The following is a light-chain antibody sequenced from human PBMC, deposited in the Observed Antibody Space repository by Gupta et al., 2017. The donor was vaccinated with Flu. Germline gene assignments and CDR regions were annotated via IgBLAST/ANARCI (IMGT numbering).Light chain of an antibody. J-gene: IGKJ1*01. V-gene: IGKV3-20*01. CDR3: QQSGSSPWT. Sequence: GTLSLSPGERATISCRASQSISSSFLAWYQQKPGQAPRLLIYGASSRATGIPDRFSGSGSGTDFTLTISRLEPEDFAVYYCQQSGSSPWTFGQGTQVEVK. CDR2: GAS. CDR1: QSISSSF.